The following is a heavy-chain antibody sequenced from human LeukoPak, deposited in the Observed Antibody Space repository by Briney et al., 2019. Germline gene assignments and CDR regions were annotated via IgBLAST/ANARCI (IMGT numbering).Heavy chain of an antibody. CDR2: IYYTGST. Sequence: SETLSLTCAVYGGSFSGYYWGWIRQPPGKGLEWIGSIYYTGSTYYNPSLKSRVTISVDTSKNQFSLKLRSVTATDTAVYYCARLVDYGSGSHWGQGTLVIVSS. J-gene: IGHJ4*02. V-gene: IGHV4-39*01. CDR3: ARLVDYGSGSH. D-gene: IGHD3-10*01. CDR1: GGSFSGYY.